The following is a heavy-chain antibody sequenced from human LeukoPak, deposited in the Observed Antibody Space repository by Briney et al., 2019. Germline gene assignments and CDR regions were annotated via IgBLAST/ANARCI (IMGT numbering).Heavy chain of an antibody. CDR2: IYYSGST. Sequence: SETLSLTCTVSGGSISSYYWSWIRQPPGKGLEWIGYIYYSGSTNYNSSLKSRVTISVDTSKNQFSLKLSSVTAADTAVYYCAKTIVGAQTTFDYWGQGTLVTVSS. D-gene: IGHD1-26*01. J-gene: IGHJ4*02. CDR1: GGSISSYY. V-gene: IGHV4-59*08. CDR3: AKTIVGAQTTFDY.